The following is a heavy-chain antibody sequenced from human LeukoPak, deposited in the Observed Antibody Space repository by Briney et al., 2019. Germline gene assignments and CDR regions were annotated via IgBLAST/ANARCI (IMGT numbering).Heavy chain of an antibody. CDR1: GFTFSSYA. CDR3: AKVFRKDGDFHLFDY. D-gene: IGHD4-17*01. Sequence: GGSLRLSWAASGFTFSSYAMSWVSQAPGKGLEWVSAISGSGGRTYYTDSVKGRFTISRDNSKNTLYLQMNSLRAEDTAVYYCAKVFRKDGDFHLFDYWGQGTLVTVSS. CDR2: ISGSGGRT. J-gene: IGHJ4*02. V-gene: IGHV3-23*01.